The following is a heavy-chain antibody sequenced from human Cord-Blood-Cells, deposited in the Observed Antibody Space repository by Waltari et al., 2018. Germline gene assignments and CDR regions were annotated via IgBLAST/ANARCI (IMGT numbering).Heavy chain of an antibody. J-gene: IGHJ4*02. V-gene: IGHV4-34*01. CDR2: NNHSGST. CDR1: GWSFRGYY. CDR3: ARDVLGYCSSTSCYYFDY. D-gene: IGHD2-2*01. Sequence: QVQLQQWGAGLLKPSETLSLTCAVSGWSFRGYYWSWILQPPGTGLEWIGENNHSGSTNYNPSLKSRVTISVDTSKNQFSLKLSSVTAADTAVYYCARDVLGYCSSTSCYYFDYWGQGTLVTVSS.